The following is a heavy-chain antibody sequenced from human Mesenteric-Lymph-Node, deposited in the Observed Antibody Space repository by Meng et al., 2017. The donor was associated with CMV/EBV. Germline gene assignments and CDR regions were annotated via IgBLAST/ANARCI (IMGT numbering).Heavy chain of an antibody. CDR2: IRYDGSNK. D-gene: IGHD3-16*01. V-gene: IGHV3-30*02. J-gene: IGHJ3*02. CDR3: AKGLGSSNAFDI. CDR1: GFTCRDNG. Sequence: GGSLRLSCAASGFTCRDNGMDWVRQAPGKGLEWVAFIRYDGSNKFHADSVKGRFTISRDNSKNTLYLQMNSLRIEDTAVYYCAKGLGSSNAFDIWGQGTMVTVSS.